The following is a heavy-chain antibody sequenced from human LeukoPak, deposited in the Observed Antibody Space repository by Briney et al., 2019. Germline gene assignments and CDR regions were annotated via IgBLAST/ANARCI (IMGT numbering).Heavy chain of an antibody. Sequence: SETLSLTCTVSGGSISSGDCYWSWIRQPPGKGLEWIGYIYYSGSTYYNPSLKSRVTISVDTSKNQFSLKLSSVTAADTAVYYCARARVVVVADHFDYWGQGTLVTVSS. J-gene: IGHJ4*02. CDR2: IYYSGST. CDR3: ARARVVVVADHFDY. CDR1: GGSISSGDCY. V-gene: IGHV4-30-4*01. D-gene: IGHD2-15*01.